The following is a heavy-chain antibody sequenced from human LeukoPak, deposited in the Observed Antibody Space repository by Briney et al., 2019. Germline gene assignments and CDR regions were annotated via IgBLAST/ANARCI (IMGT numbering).Heavy chain of an antibody. CDR3: AKGRSSDYPYYFDY. D-gene: IGHD3-22*01. J-gene: IGHJ4*02. Sequence: GGALRLSCAASGFTFSSNAMSWVRQAPGKGLEWVSAISGSGDSIYYADSVKGRFTISRDKSKNTLYLQMNSLRVEDTAVYYCAKGRSSDYPYYFDYWGQGTLVTVSS. V-gene: IGHV3-23*01. CDR1: GFTFSSNA. CDR2: ISGSGDSI.